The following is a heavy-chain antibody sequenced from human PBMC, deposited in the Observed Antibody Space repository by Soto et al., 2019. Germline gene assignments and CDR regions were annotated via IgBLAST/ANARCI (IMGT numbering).Heavy chain of an antibody. D-gene: IGHD2-15*01. V-gene: IGHV4-4*02. CDR1: SGSISSSNW. J-gene: IGHJ6*03. CDR2: IYHSGST. CDR3: ATTVKYCSGGNCYPYYYYYMDV. Sequence: QVQLQESGPRLVKPSGTLSLTCAVSSGSISSSNWWSWVRQPPGKGLEWIGEIYHSGSTNYNPSLKSRVTIAVDKSKNQFYLKLSSVTAADTAVYYCATTVKYCSGGNCYPYYYYYMDVWGKGTTVTVSS.